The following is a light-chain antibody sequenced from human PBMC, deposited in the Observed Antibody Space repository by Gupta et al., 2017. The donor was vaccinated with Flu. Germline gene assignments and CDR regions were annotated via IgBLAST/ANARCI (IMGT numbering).Light chain of an antibody. CDR1: AVPNQE. Sequence: GEAVPNQEGDWLQQKPGQAPAVLIYKDTERPAGSPERFADCGSGKTVTLTISGVQAEDEADYDCQSADSTSSYYVFGTGTKVTVL. CDR2: KDT. V-gene: IGLV3-25*03. CDR3: QSADSTSSYYV. J-gene: IGLJ1*01.